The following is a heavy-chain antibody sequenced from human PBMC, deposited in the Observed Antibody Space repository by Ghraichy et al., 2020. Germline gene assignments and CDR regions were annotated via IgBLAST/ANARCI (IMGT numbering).Heavy chain of an antibody. Sequence: LTCAASGFTFSDYYMSWIRQAPGKGLEWVSFISSSAKDTSYADSVKGRFTISRDNAKNSLYLQMNSLRVEDTAVYYCAREWGGAATGTTGFDYWGQGTLVTVSS. D-gene: IGHD1-1*01. CDR1: GFTFSDYY. V-gene: IGHV3-11*06. J-gene: IGHJ4*02. CDR2: ISSSAKDT. CDR3: AREWGGAATGTTGFDY.